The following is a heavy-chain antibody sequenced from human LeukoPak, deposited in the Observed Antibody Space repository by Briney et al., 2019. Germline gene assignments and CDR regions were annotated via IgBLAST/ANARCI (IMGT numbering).Heavy chain of an antibody. CDR2: INGAEST. V-gene: IGHV3-23*01. CDR1: GYTFSSYD. J-gene: IGHJ4*02. D-gene: IGHD4-17*01. CDR3: AKGLVTTAADY. Sequence: PGGSLRLSCAASGYTFSSYDMSWVRRAPGKGLEWVSTINGAESTYYADSVKGRFTISRDNSKKTLYLQMNSLRAVDTAVDYCAKGLVTTAADYWGRGTLVTVAS.